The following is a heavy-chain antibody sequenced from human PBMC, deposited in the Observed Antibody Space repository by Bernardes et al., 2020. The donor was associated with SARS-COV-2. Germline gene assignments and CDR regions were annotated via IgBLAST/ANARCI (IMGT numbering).Heavy chain of an antibody. J-gene: IGHJ5*02. V-gene: IGHV1-69*13. CDR3: ARAGWGYYGSGSYYDNWFDP. Sequence: SVKVSCKASGGTFSSYAISWVRQAPGQGLEWMGRIIPIFGKANYAQKFQGRVTITADESTSTAYMELSSLRSEDTAVYYCARAGWGYYGSGSYYDNWFDPWGQGTLVTVSS. D-gene: IGHD3-10*01. CDR2: IIPIFGKA. CDR1: GGTFSSYA.